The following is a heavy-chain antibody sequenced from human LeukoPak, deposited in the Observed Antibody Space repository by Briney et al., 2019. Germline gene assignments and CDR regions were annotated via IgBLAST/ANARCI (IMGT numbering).Heavy chain of an antibody. J-gene: IGHJ4*02. D-gene: IGHD3-16*01. CDR2: IWYDESDR. V-gene: IGHV3-33*01. CDR1: GFAFSNYG. Sequence: GGSLRLSCAASGFAFSNYGMHWVRQAPGKGLEWVAVIWYDESDRYYGDSVKGRFTISRDNSQNTLYLQMNSLRAEDTAVYYCARDTRGRDLDYWGQGTLVTVSS. CDR3: ARDTRGRDLDY.